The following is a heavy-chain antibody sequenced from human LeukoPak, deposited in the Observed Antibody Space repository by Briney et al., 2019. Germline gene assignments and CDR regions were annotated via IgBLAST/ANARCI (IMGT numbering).Heavy chain of an antibody. CDR2: IYYSGST. Sequence: SETLSLTCTVSGDSISSSSYYWGWIRQPPGTGLEWIGSIYYSGSTYYNPSLKSRVTISVDTSKNQFSLKLSSVTAADTAVYYCARLEGSSGSDAFDIWGQGTMVTVSS. CDR1: GDSISSSSYY. V-gene: IGHV4-39*01. D-gene: IGHD3-22*01. J-gene: IGHJ3*02. CDR3: ARLEGSSGSDAFDI.